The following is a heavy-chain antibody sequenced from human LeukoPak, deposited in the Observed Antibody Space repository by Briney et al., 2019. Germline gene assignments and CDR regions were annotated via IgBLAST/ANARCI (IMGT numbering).Heavy chain of an antibody. V-gene: IGHV3-33*01. J-gene: IGHJ5*02. Sequence: GGSLRLSCAASGFTFSSYGTHWVRQAPGKGLEWVAVIWHDGSNKYYADSVKGRFTISRDNSKNTLYLQMNSLRAEDTAVYYCAREYATTYYYDSSGYQDNWFDPWGQGTLVTVSS. D-gene: IGHD3-22*01. CDR3: AREYATTYYYDSSGYQDNWFDP. CDR1: GFTFSSYG. CDR2: IWHDGSNK.